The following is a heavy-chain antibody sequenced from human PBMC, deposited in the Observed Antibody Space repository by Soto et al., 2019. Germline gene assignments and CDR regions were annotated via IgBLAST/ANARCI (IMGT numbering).Heavy chain of an antibody. CDR2: ISYDGSRK. V-gene: IGHV3-30-3*01. CDR3: ARVVSRIYASSGMEV. Sequence: QVQLVESGGGEVQPGRSLRLSCEASEFALSDYAMHWVRQAPGKGLEWVAVISYDGSRKYYADSVKCRFIISRDKSKNTLDLQMNSLGVEDTAVYYFARVVSRIYASSGMEVWGQGTTVTLSS. D-gene: IGHD3-16*01. CDR1: EFALSDYA. J-gene: IGHJ6*02.